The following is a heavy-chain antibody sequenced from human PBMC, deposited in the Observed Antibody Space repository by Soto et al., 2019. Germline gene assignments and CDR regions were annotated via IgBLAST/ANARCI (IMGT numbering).Heavy chain of an antibody. CDR1: GGSISSSSYY. CDR3: ARDQGYYDILTGRITYYFDY. V-gene: IGHV4-39*07. CDR2: IYYSGST. Sequence: SETLSLTCTVSGGSISSSSYYWGWIRQPPGKGLEWIGSIYYSGSTYYNPSLKSRVTISVDTSKNQFSLNLTSVTAADTAVYYCARDQGYYDILTGRITYYFDYWGQGTLVTVSS. D-gene: IGHD3-9*01. J-gene: IGHJ4*02.